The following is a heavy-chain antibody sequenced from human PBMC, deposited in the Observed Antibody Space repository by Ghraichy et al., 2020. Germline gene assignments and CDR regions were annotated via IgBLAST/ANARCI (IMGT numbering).Heavy chain of an antibody. J-gene: IGHJ4*02. D-gene: IGHD5-24*01. V-gene: IGHV4-39*01. CDR3: ARRRTERWLQLVNFDY. CDR2: IYYSGST. Sequence: SETLSLTCTVSGGSISSSSYYWGWIRQPPGKGLEWIGSIYYSGSTYYNPSLKSRVTISVDTSKNQFSLKLSSVTAADTAVYYCARRRTERWLQLVNFDYWGQGTLVTVSS. CDR1: GGSISSSSYY.